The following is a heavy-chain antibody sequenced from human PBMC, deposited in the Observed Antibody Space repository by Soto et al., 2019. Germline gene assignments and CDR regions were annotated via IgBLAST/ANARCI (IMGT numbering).Heavy chain of an antibody. V-gene: IGHV3-30*18. CDR2: ISYDGSNK. J-gene: IGHJ4*02. D-gene: IGHD1-1*01. Sequence: PGGSLRLSCAASGFTFSSYGMHWVRQAPGKGLEWVAVISYDGSNKYYADSVKGRFTISRDNSKNTLYLQMNSLRAEDTAVYYCAKAPGPGSSNFRYFDYWRQGTLVTVSS. CDR1: GFTFSSYG. CDR3: AKAPGPGSSNFRYFDY.